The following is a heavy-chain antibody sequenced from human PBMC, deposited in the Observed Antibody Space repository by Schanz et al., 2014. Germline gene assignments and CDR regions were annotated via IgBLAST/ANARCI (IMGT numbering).Heavy chain of an antibody. CDR3: AKEKEEVAADGSFFDY. CDR2: IGGSGDST. D-gene: IGHD6-13*01. CDR1: GFTFNDYW. V-gene: IGHV3-74*01. J-gene: IGHJ4*02. Sequence: EVQLVESGGGLVQPGGSLRLSCAASGFTFNDYWMHWVRQAPGKGLVWISGIGGSGDSTHYADSVKGRFIISRDNSKNTVNLQMNSLRAEDTAVYYCAKEKEEVAADGSFFDYWGQGTLVTVSS.